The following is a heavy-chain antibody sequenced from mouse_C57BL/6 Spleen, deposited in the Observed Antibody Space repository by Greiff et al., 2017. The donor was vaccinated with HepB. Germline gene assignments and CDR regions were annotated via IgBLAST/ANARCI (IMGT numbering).Heavy chain of an antibody. D-gene: IGHD1-1*01. Sequence: EVQRVESGGGLVQPGGSLKLSCAASGFTFSDYGMAWVRQAPRKGPEWVAFISNLAYSIYYADTVTGRFTISRENAKNTLYLEMSSLRSEDSAMYYCARRGYYYGSSSYWYFDVWGTGTTVTVSS. CDR1: GFTFSDYG. V-gene: IGHV5-15*01. CDR2: ISNLAYSI. J-gene: IGHJ1*03. CDR3: ARRGYYYGSSSYWYFDV.